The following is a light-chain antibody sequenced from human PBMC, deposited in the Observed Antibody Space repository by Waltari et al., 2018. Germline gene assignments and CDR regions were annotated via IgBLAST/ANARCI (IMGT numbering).Light chain of an antibody. CDR2: GAS. CDR1: QSVGTQ. J-gene: IGKJ1*01. V-gene: IGKV3-15*01. CDR3: QQYNLWPWT. Sequence: EIVMTQSPVTLSVSPGERATLSRRASQSVGTQLAWSQHKPGQAPRPRIYGASTRATGTGARFGGSGSGTGFTLTISSLQSEDFAIYYCQQYNLWPWTFDQGTKVDIK.